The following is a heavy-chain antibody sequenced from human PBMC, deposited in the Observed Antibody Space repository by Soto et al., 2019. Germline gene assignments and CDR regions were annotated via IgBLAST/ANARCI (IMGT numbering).Heavy chain of an antibody. CDR3: ARTYYYDSSGYYQPRKFDAFDI. J-gene: IGHJ3*02. CDR1: GYTFSSYY. CDR2: INPSDGGT. V-gene: IGHV1-46*01. D-gene: IGHD3-22*01. Sequence: GASVKVSCRASGYTFSSYYVHWVRQAPGQGLEWMGVINPSDGGTSYAQNFQGRVTMTRDTSTSTVYMELSSLRSEGTAVYYCARTYYYDSSGYYQPRKFDAFDIWGQGTMVTVSS.